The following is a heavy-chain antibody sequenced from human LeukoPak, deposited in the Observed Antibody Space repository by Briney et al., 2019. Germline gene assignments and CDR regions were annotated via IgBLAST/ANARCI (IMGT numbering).Heavy chain of an antibody. V-gene: IGHV1-18*04. CDR1: GYPFSSYA. D-gene: IGHD3-16*02. CDR3: ARRSIVPNWYYYGMDV. Sequence: ASVKVSCKASGYPFSSYAVSWVRQDPGHGLEWMGWISAYNGNTNYAQKFQGRINMTIDTSTTTAYMELRSLRSDDTAVYYCARRSIVPNWYYYGMDVWGKGTTVTVSS. J-gene: IGHJ6*04. CDR2: ISAYNGNT.